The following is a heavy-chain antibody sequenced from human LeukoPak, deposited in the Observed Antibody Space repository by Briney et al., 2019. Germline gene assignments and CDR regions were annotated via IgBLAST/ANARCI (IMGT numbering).Heavy chain of an antibody. Sequence: SETLSLTCTVSGGSISSYYWSWIRQPPGKGLEWIGYIYYSGSTNYNPSLKSRVTISVDTSKNQFSLKLSSVTAADTAVYYYARGGGDITDAFDIWGQGTMVTVSS. J-gene: IGHJ3*02. V-gene: IGHV4-59*01. CDR2: IYYSGST. CDR1: GGSISSYY. D-gene: IGHD3-10*01. CDR3: ARGGGDITDAFDI.